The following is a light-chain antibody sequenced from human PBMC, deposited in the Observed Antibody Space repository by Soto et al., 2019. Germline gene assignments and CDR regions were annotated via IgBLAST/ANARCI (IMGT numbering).Light chain of an antibody. Sequence: QSVLSQPPSASGTPGQRVTISCSGSSSNIGRNTVNWYQQFPGRAPKLLIYTNNQRPSGVPDRFSGSKSGTSASLAISGLHSEDEADYYCAARDDSLNGWVFGGGTQLTVL. J-gene: IGLJ3*02. V-gene: IGLV1-44*01. CDR2: TNN. CDR3: AARDDSLNGWV. CDR1: SSNIGRNT.